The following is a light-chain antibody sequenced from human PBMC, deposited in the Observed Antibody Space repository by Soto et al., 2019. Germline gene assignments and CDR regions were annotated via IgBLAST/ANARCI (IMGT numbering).Light chain of an antibody. CDR3: QHYVTSLTT. Sequence: EIVLTQSPGTLSLSPGERATLSCRASQSVGTRFLAWYQQLPGQAPRLLIYGTSTRAAGIPDRFIGSGSGTDFSLTISRLEPEDFALYYCQHYVTSLTTFGQGTKVEVK. J-gene: IGKJ1*01. CDR2: GTS. V-gene: IGKV3-20*01. CDR1: QSVGTRF.